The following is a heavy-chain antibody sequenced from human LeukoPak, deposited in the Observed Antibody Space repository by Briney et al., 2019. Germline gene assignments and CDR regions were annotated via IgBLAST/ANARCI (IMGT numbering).Heavy chain of an antibody. CDR3: AKDAGTWGYGYNFDY. Sequence: GRSLRLSCAASGFTFSSHGMHWVRQAPGKGLEWVAVISFDGSAKYYADSVKGRFTISRDNSKNTLYLQMNSLRAEDTAVYYCAKDAGTWGYGYNFDYWGQGTLVTVSS. V-gene: IGHV3-30*18. CDR2: ISFDGSAK. J-gene: IGHJ4*02. D-gene: IGHD7-27*01. CDR1: GFTFSSHG.